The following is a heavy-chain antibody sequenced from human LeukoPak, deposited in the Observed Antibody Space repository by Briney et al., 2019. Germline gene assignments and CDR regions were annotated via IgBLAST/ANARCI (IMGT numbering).Heavy chain of an antibody. J-gene: IGHJ4*02. CDR3: ARHRYYDSSVETIHSLFDY. D-gene: IGHD3-22*01. CDR2: INHSGST. CDR1: GGSFSGYY. V-gene: IGHV4-34*01. Sequence: SETLSLTCAVYGGSFSGYYWSWIRQPPGKGLEWIGEINHSGSTNYNPSLKSRVTISVDTSKNQFSLKLSSVTAADTAVYYCARHRYYDSSVETIHSLFDYWGQGTLVTVSS.